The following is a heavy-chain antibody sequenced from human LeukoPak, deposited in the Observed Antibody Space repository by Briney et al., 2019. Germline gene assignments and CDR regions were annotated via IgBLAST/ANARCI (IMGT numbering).Heavy chain of an antibody. J-gene: IGHJ4*02. CDR2: ISYSGST. V-gene: IGHV4-39*01. Sequence: PSETLSLTCAVYGGSFSSYDWGWIRQPPGKGLEWIGSISYSGSTDYNPSLKSRVTISIDTSKNHFSLKMDSVTAADTAVYYCARHFDNWGQGTLVTVSS. CDR1: GGSFSSYD. CDR3: ARHFDN.